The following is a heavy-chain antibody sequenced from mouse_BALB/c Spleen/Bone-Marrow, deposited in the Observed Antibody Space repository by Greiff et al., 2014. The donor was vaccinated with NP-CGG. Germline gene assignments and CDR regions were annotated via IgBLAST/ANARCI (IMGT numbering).Heavy chain of an antibody. Sequence: EVQLQESGPELVKPGASVKMSCKASGYTFTSYVMHWVKQKPGQGLEWIGYINPYNDGTKYNEKFKGKATLTSDKSSSTAYMELSSLASEVYAVYYCAREGVDYFDYWGQGTTLTVSS. CDR3: AREGVDYFDY. J-gene: IGHJ2*01. CDR2: INPYNDGT. V-gene: IGHV1-14*01. CDR1: GYTFTSYV.